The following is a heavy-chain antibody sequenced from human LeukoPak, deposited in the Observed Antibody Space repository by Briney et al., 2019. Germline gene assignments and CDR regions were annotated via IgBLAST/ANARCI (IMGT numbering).Heavy chain of an antibody. J-gene: IGHJ1*01. V-gene: IGHV1-18*01. D-gene: IGHD6-19*01. CDR3: ARLGVAGDPSSAEYFQH. CDR2: ISLYNPKT. CDR1: GYTFTSYA. Sequence: GASVKVSSKASGYTFTSYAISWVRQAPGQGLDWMGWISLYNPKTSYAQKFQGRVTMTTDTSTSTAYMELRSLRSDDTAVYYCARLGVAGDPSSAEYFQHWGQGTLLTVSS.